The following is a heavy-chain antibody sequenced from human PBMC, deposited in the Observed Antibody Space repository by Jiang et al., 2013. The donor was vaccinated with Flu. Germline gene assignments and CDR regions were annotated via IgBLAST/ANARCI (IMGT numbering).Heavy chain of an antibody. Sequence: PGLVKPSETLSLTCTVSGGSISSSSYYWGWIRQPPGKGLEWIGSIYYSGSTYYNPSLKSRVTISVDTSKNQFSLKLSSVTAADTAVYYCARQTKEDIVVVVTAPKATFDIWGQGTMVTVSS. J-gene: IGHJ3*02. CDR1: GGSISSSSYY. D-gene: IGHD2-15*01. V-gene: IGHV4-39*01. CDR3: ARQTKEDIVVVVTAPKATFDI. CDR2: IYYSGST.